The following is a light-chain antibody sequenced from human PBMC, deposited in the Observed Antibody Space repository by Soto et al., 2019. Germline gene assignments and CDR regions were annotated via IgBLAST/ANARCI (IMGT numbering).Light chain of an antibody. J-gene: IGKJ1*01. V-gene: IGKV2-30*01. CDR1: QSLVYSDGIAY. CDR3: IQCTHLPPT. CDR2: RAS. Sequence: DVVMTQSPLSLPVTLGQPASISCRSSQSLVYSDGIAYLNWFHQRPGQSPRRLIYRASNRDAGVPDRFSGSGPGTDFTLKISRVEAVDVGVYYCIQCTHLPPTFGPGPKVEIK.